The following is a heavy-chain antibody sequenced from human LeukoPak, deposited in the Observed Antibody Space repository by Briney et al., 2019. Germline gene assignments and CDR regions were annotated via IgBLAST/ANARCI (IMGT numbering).Heavy chain of an antibody. CDR1: EYTFSNYT. CDR3: ASADGSGYRYY. V-gene: IGHV3-23*01. J-gene: IGHJ4*02. Sequence: GGSLRLSCVASEYTFSNYTMSWVRQAPGKGLEWVSSIDSGGGSTYYADSVKGRFTISRDNSKNTLYLQMNSLRADDTAIYYCASADGSGYRYYWGQGTLVTVSS. D-gene: IGHD3-22*01. CDR2: IDSGGGST.